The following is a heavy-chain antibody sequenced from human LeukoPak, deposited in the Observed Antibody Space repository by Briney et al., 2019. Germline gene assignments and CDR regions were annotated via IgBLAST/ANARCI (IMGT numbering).Heavy chain of an antibody. CDR3: ARYRDAVQTMRSNFDY. V-gene: IGHV3-7*01. J-gene: IGHJ4*02. CDR2: IRHVGREK. D-gene: IGHD6-19*01. Sequence: RRSLSPSCGPSGFTFSTDWMTWVGQARGKGRGWVAYIRHVGREKNYGASGTGRLTISRDNAKTSLYLEMNSLRAEDTAVYYCARYRDAVQTMRSNFDYWGQGTLVTVSS. CDR1: GFTFSTDW.